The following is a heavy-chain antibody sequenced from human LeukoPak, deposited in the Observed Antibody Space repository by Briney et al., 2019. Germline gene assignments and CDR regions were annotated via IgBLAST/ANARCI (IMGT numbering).Heavy chain of an antibody. Sequence: SETLSLTCAVYGGSFSGYYWSWIRQPPGKGLEWIGEINHSGSTNYNPSLKSRVTISVDTSKNQFSLKLSSVTAADTAVYYCARGGGSSGWLGIDAFDIWGQGTMVTVSS. D-gene: IGHD6-19*01. CDR3: ARGGGSSGWLGIDAFDI. CDR2: INHSGST. J-gene: IGHJ3*02. V-gene: IGHV4-34*01. CDR1: GGSFSGYY.